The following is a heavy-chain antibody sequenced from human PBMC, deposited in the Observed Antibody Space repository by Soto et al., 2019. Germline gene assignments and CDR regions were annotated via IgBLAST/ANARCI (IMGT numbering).Heavy chain of an antibody. Sequence: GGSLRLSCAASGFTFSSYAMSWVRQAPGKGLEWVSAISGSGGSTYYADSVKGRFAISRDNSKNSLYLQMNSLRAEDTAVYYCARASYTMSTNYHLDRWGQGTPVTVSS. CDR2: ISGSGGST. CDR1: GFTFSSYA. CDR3: ARASYTMSTNYHLDR. J-gene: IGHJ5*02. D-gene: IGHD3-10*02. V-gene: IGHV3-23*01.